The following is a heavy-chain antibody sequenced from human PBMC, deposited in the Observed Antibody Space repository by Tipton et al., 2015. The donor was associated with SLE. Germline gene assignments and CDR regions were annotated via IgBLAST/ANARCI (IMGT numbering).Heavy chain of an antibody. CDR1: GGSISGSGYY. CDR2: INDRGRT. J-gene: IGHJ5*02. V-gene: IGHV4-39*07. D-gene: IGHD3-10*01. Sequence: TLSLTCTVSGGSISGSGYYWGWIRQTPGRGLEWIGEINDRGRTNYNPSLKSRVTISVDTSKNQLSVKLTSATAADTAVYYCARSRRVRYYGSGSYTNNNYFDPWGQGTLVTVSS. CDR3: ARSRRVRYYGSGSYTNNNYFDP.